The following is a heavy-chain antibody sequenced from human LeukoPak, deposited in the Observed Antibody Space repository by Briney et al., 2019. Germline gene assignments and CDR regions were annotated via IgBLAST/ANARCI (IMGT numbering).Heavy chain of an antibody. CDR1: GFTFSSFW. V-gene: IGHV3-7*01. J-gene: IGHJ3*02. Sequence: GGSLRLSCAASGFTFSSFWMRWVRQAPGKGLELVANIKQDGSEKYYVDSVQGRFTISRDNAKNSLYLQMNSLRAEDTAVYYCARGIAARLSAFDIWGQGTMVTVSS. CDR3: ARGIAARLSAFDI. D-gene: IGHD6-6*01. CDR2: IKQDGSEK.